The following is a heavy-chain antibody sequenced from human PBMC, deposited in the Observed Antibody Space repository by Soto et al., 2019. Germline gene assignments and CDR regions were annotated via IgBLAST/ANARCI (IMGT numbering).Heavy chain of an antibody. J-gene: IGHJ5*02. CDR1: GFTFITYS. CDR2: ISSSSSTI. V-gene: IGHV3-48*02. CDR3: ARDSPYSSSWYDLNWFDP. D-gene: IGHD6-13*01. Sequence: GGFLRLSCAASGFTFITYSMNWVRQAPGKGLEWVSYISSSSSTIYYADSVKGRFTISRDNAKNSLYLQMNSLRDEDTAVYYCARDSPYSSSWYDLNWFDPWGQGTLVTVSS.